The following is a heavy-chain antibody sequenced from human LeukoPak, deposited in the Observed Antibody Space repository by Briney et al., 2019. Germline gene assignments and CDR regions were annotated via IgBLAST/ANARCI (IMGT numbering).Heavy chain of an antibody. CDR2: INPSGGST. D-gene: IGHD3-22*01. V-gene: IGHV1-46*01. J-gene: IGHJ4*02. CDR3: ARDGQGSGYSDY. CDR1: GYTFTSYY. Sequence: ASVKVSCKASGYTFTSYYMHWVRQAPGQGLEWMGIINPSGGSTSYAQKFQGRVTMTRDTSTSTAYMELRSLRSDDTAVYYCARDGQGSGYSDYWGQGTLVTVSS.